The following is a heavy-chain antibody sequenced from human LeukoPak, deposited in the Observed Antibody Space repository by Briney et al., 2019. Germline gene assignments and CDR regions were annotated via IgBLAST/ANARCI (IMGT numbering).Heavy chain of an antibody. CDR3: ARHAGRLCSGGSCYSGRQKHTHMDV. J-gene: IGHJ6*03. CDR2: IIPIFGTA. D-gene: IGHD2-15*01. Sequence: SVKVSCKASGGTFSSYAISWVRQAPGQGLEWMGGIIPIFGTANYAQKFQGRVTITTDESTSTAYMELSSLRSEDTAVYYCARHAGRLCSGGSCYSGRQKHTHMDVWGKGTTVTVSS. V-gene: IGHV1-69*05. CDR1: GGTFSSYA.